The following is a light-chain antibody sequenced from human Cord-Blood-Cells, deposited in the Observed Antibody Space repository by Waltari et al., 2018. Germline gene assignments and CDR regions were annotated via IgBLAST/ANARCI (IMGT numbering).Light chain of an antibody. CDR1: SSAGGGYTY. J-gene: IGLJ1*01. CDR2: EVS. V-gene: IGLV2-14*01. Sequence: SAPTQPAPVSGSPGPSFTICCTGTSSAGGGYTYVSWYQQHPGKAPKLMIYEVSNRPSGVSNRFSGSKSGNTASLTISGLQAEDEADYYCSSYTSSSTLVFGTGTKVTVL. CDR3: SSYTSSSTLV.